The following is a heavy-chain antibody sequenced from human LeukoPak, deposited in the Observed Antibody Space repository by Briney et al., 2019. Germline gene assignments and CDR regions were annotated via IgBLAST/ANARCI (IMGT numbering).Heavy chain of an antibody. D-gene: IGHD6-13*01. J-gene: IGHJ4*02. Sequence: KPGGSLRLXCAASGFTFSSYSMNWVRQAPGKGLEWVSSISSSSSYIYYADSVKGRFTISRDNAKNSLYLRMNSLRAEDTAVYYCARDGAAAGTVTDYWGQGTLVTVSS. CDR3: ARDGAAAGTVTDY. CDR1: GFTFSSYS. V-gene: IGHV3-21*01. CDR2: ISSSSSYI.